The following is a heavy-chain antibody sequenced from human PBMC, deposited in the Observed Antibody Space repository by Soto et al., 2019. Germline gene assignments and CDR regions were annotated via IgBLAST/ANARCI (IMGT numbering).Heavy chain of an antibody. D-gene: IGHD6-13*01. CDR3: ARNHFSAAGDYFDY. CDR1: GGSISSSNW. CDR2: IYHSGST. J-gene: IGHJ4*02. V-gene: IGHV4-4*02. Sequence: SETLSLTCAVSGGSISSSNWWSWVRQPPGKGLEWIGEIYHSGSTNYNPSLKSRVTISVDKSKNQFSLKLSSVTAADTAVYYCARNHFSAAGDYFDYWGQGTLVTVSS.